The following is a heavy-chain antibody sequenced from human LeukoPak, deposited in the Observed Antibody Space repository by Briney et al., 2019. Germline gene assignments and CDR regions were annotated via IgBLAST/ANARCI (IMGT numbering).Heavy chain of an antibody. CDR2: LSYDGSNQ. V-gene: IGHV3-30*04. J-gene: IGHJ6*04. CDR3: AREYGIAAVGGLDV. Sequence: GRSLRLSCAASGFTFSAYSLHWLRQAPGKGLEWVADLSYDGSNQNYADSVKGRFTISRDTSKNVLYLQMNSLGAEDTAVYYCAREYGIAAVGGLDVWGKGITVTVSS. D-gene: IGHD6-25*01. CDR1: GFTFSAYS.